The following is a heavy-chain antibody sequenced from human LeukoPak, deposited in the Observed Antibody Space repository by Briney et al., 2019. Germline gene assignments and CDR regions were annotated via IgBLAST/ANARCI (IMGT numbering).Heavy chain of an antibody. CDR1: GGSISSSSYY. D-gene: IGHD3-22*01. CDR3: ARQSPDYYDSSGYSWGRGTHRFDY. Sequence: SETLSLTCTVSGGSISSSSYYWGWIRQPPGKGLEWIGSIYYSGSTYYNPSLKSRVTISVDTSKNQFSLKLSSVTAADTAVYYCARQSPDYYDSSGYSWGRGTHRFDYWGQGTLVTVSS. V-gene: IGHV4-39*01. CDR2: IYYSGST. J-gene: IGHJ4*02.